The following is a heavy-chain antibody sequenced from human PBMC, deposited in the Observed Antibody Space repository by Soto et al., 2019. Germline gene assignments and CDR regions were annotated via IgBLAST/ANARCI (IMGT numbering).Heavy chain of an antibody. CDR1: GGSISSYY. J-gene: IGHJ4*02. D-gene: IGHD3-16*01. V-gene: IGHV4-59*08. Sequence: QVPLQESGPGLVKPSETLSLTCTVSGGSISSYYWSWIRQPPGKGLEWIGYIYYSGSTNYNPSLKRRSTIIVKTSKKRFSLKVRSGTGADTAVYYCAGRGGFTFYYWGQGTLVTVSS. CDR3: AGRGGFTFYY. CDR2: IYYSGST.